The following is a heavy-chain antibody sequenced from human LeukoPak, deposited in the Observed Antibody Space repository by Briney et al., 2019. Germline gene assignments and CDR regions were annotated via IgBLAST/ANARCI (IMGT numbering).Heavy chain of an antibody. J-gene: IGHJ3*02. D-gene: IGHD5-24*01. Sequence: GGSLRLSYAASGFTVSSNYMSWVRQAPGKGLVWISRVNTDGSFTDYADSVKGRFTISRDNAKNTLYLQMSSLRAEDTAVYYCARDYNWGSDAFDIWGHGTMVTVSS. CDR2: VNTDGSFT. CDR3: ARDYNWGSDAFDI. CDR1: GFTVSSNY. V-gene: IGHV3-74*01.